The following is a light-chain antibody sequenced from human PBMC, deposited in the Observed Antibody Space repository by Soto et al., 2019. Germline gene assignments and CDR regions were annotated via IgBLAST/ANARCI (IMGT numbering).Light chain of an antibody. Sequence: DIQMTQSPSTLSGSVGDRVTITCRASQTISSWLDWYQQKPGKAPKLLIHKASTLKSGVPSRFSGSGSGTEFTLTISSLQPDDFATYYCQHYNSYSEAFGQGTKVELK. V-gene: IGKV1-5*03. J-gene: IGKJ1*01. CDR2: KAS. CDR3: QHYNSYSEA. CDR1: QTISSW.